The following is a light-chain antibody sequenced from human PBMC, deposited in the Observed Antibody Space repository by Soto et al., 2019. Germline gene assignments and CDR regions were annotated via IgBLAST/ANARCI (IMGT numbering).Light chain of an antibody. J-gene: IGLJ2*01. Sequence: QSALTQPASASGSPGQSISISCTGTSSDVGRYNYVSWYQQHPGKAPKLMIYEVSNRPSGVADLFSGSKSGNTAPLTISGLQAEDEADYYCSSEGSGNLGVFGGGTKLTVL. V-gene: IGLV2-14*01. CDR3: SSEGSGNLGV. CDR1: SSDVGRYNY. CDR2: EVS.